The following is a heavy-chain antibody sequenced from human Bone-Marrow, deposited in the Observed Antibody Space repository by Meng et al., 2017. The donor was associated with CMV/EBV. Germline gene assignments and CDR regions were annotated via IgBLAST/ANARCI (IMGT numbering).Heavy chain of an antibody. CDR3: ARTHCSSTSCSHYYYYGMDV. J-gene: IGHJ6*02. V-gene: IGHV1-46*01. CDR1: GYTFTSYY. CDR2: INPSGGST. Sequence: ASVKVSCKASGYTFTSYYMHWVRQAPGQGLEWMGIINPSGGSTSYAQEFQGRVTMTRDTSTSTVYMELSSLGSEDTAVDYGARTHCSSTSCSHYYYYGMDVWGQGTTVTVSS. D-gene: IGHD2-2*01.